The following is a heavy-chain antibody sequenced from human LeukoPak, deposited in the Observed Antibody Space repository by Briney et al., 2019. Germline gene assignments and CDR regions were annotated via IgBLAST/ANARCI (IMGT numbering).Heavy chain of an antibody. D-gene: IGHD4-17*01. CDR3: AKSYGDYYYYYGMDV. V-gene: IGHV3-23*01. J-gene: IGHJ6*02. CDR1: GFTFSSYA. CDR2: TSGSGGST. Sequence: GGSLRLSCAASGFTFSSYAMSWVRQAPGKGLEWVSATSGSGGSTDYADSVKGRLTISRDNSKNTLYLQMNSLRAEDAAVYYCAKSYGDYYYYYGMDVWGQGTTVTVSS.